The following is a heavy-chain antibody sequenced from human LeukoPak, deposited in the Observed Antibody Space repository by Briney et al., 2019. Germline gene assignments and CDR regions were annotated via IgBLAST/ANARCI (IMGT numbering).Heavy chain of an antibody. V-gene: IGHV4-59*01. CDR3: ARLIQLWPKYYFDY. J-gene: IGHJ4*02. Sequence: KPSETLSLTCTVSGGSISSYYWSWIRQPPGKGLEWIGYIYYSGSTNYNPSLKSRVTISVDTSKNLFSLKLSSVTAADTAVYYCARLIQLWPKYYFDYWGQGTLVTVSS. CDR1: GGSISSYY. CDR2: IYYSGST. D-gene: IGHD5-18*01.